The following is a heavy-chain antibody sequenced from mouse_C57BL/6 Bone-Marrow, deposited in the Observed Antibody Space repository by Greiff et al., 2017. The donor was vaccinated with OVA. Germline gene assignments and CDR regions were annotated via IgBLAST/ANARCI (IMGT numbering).Heavy chain of an antibody. CDR1: GFSLSTFGMG. CDR3: ARRVGLRGAMDY. D-gene: IGHD2-4*01. Sequence: QVTLKESGPGILQPSQTLSLTCSFSGFSLSTFGMGVGWIRQPSGQGLEWLAHIWWDDDKYYNPALKSRLTSSEDTSKNQEFLKSANVDTADTATYYCARRVGLRGAMDYWGQGTSVTVSS. CDR2: IWWDDDK. V-gene: IGHV8-8*01. J-gene: IGHJ4*01.